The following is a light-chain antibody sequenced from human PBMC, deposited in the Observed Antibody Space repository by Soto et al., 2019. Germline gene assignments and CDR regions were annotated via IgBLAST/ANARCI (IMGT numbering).Light chain of an antibody. CDR1: SSDVGRYNY. Sequence: QSVLTQPASVSGSPGQSITISCTGTSSDVGRYNYVSWYQQHPGKAPKLMIYDVSNRPSGVSNRFSGSKSGNTASLTISGLQAEDEADYYCSSYTSSSLVFGGGTKVTVL. V-gene: IGLV2-14*01. J-gene: IGLJ2*01. CDR2: DVS. CDR3: SSYTSSSLV.